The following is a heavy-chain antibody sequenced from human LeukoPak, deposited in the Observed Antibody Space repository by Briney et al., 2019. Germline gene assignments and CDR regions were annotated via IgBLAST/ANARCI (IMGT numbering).Heavy chain of an antibody. V-gene: IGHV3-23*01. Sequence: QPAGPLRLSCAASGFTFSNYAMSWVRQAPGKGLEWVSTITGSGDSTYYADSVKGRFTLSRDISKNTLYLQMNSLRGEDTAVYYCAKLYCSGSSCYSIDYWGQGTLVTVSS. D-gene: IGHD2-15*01. CDR2: ITGSGDST. CDR3: AKLYCSGSSCYSIDY. J-gene: IGHJ4*02. CDR1: GFTFSNYA.